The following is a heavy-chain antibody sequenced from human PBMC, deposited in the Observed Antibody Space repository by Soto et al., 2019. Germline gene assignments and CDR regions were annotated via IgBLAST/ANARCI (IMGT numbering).Heavy chain of an antibody. D-gene: IGHD3-9*01. CDR3: ARQPRILTGYSGHFDY. CDR2: IYYSGST. J-gene: IGHJ4*02. Sequence: PSETLSLTCTVSGGSISSSSYYWGWIRQPPGKGLEWIGSIYYSGSTYYNPSLKSRVTISVDTPKNQFSLKLSSVTAADTAVYYCARQPRILTGYSGHFDYRGQGTLVTGSS. CDR1: GGSISSSSYY. V-gene: IGHV4-39*01.